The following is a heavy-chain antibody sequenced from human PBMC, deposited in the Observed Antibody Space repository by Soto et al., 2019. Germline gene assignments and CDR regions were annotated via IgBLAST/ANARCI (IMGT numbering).Heavy chain of an antibody. CDR3: ARLGLRFLEWLPLKTYYYYGMDV. D-gene: IGHD3-3*01. CDR1: GYTFTSYG. CDR2: ISAYNGNT. Sequence: ASVKVSCKASGYTFTSYGISWVRQAPGQGLEWMGRISAYNGNTNYAQKLQGRVTMTTDTSTSTAYMELRSLRSDDTAVYYCARLGLRFLEWLPLKTYYYYGMDVWGQGTTVTVSS. J-gene: IGHJ6*02. V-gene: IGHV1-18*04.